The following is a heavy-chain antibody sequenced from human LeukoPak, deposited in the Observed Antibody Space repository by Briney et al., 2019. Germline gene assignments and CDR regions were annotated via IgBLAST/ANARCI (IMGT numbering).Heavy chain of an antibody. CDR1: GYTFTSYY. J-gene: IGHJ6*04. CDR2: INPSGGST. D-gene: IGHD6-13*01. V-gene: IGHV1-46*01. CDR3: ARVSSWDDYGMDV. Sequence: ASVKVSSKASGYTFTSYYMHWVRQAPGQGLEWMGIINPSGGSTSYAQKFQGRVTMTRDTSTSTVYMELSSLRSEDTAVYYCARVSSWDDYGMDVWGKGTTVTASS.